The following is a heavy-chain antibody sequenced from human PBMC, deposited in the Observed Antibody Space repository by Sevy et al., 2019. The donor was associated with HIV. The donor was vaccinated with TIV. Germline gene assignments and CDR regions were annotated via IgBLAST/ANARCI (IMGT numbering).Heavy chain of an antibody. CDR1: GFTFSSYA. CDR2: SGSGGNT. D-gene: IGHD6-25*01. Sequence: GGSLRLSCAASGFTFSSYAMNWVRQAPGKGLEWVSSGSGGNTYYADSVKGRFTISTVSSKNTVSLEMNNLRAEDSAIYYCAKGTLKEAAGLDAFDIWGQGTKVTVSS. CDR3: AKGTLKEAAGLDAFDI. V-gene: IGHV3-23*01. J-gene: IGHJ3*02.